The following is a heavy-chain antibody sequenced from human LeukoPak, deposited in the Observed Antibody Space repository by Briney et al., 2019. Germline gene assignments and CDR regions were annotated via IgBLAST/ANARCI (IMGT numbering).Heavy chain of an antibody. Sequence: GPVKGSCKAFGYTLPNYDIKWVRQATWQGVEWVGRMKPKRGNTGYAQKFQGRVTITRNTSISTAYMELSSLRSEDTAVYYCARGVRVVPAARDGYYYYYMDVWGKGTTVTVSS. CDR3: ARGVRVVPAARDGYYYYYMDV. D-gene: IGHD2-2*01. CDR2: MKPKRGNT. CDR1: GYTLPNYD. J-gene: IGHJ6*03. V-gene: IGHV1-8*03.